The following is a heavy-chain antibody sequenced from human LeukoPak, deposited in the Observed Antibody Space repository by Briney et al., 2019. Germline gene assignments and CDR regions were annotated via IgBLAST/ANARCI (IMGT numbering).Heavy chain of an antibody. CDR1: GFTFSNYA. D-gene: IGHD6-19*01. J-gene: IGHJ4*02. V-gene: IGHV3-23*01. CDR2: ISGSDGGT. Sequence: GRSLRLSCAASGFTFSNYAMNWVRQAPGKGLEWVSGISGSDGGTYYADSVKGRFTISRDNSKNTLYLQMNSLRAEDTAVYYCAKDLAVAGTASGYWGQGTLVTVSS. CDR3: AKDLAVAGTASGY.